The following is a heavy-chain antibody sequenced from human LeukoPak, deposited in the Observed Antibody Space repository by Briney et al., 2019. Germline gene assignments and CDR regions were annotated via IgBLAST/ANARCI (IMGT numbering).Heavy chain of an antibody. D-gene: IGHD2-21*01. CDR2: INHSGST. Sequence: SETLSLTCAVYGGSFSGYYWSWIRQPPGKGLEWIGEINHSGSTNYNPSLKSRVTISVDTSKNQFSLKLSSVTAADTAVYYCARSRSIVRAIWFDPWGQGTLVTVSS. CDR1: GGSFSGYY. J-gene: IGHJ5*02. CDR3: ARSRSIVRAIWFDP. V-gene: IGHV4-34*01.